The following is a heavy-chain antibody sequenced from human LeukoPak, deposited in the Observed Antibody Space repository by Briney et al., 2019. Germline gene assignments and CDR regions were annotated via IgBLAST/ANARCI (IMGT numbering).Heavy chain of an antibody. Sequence: SGAPSLPSPVSGGSISSYYWSWIRQHAGEGRGWIGRIYTSGSTNYNPSLKSRVTMSVDTSKNQFSLKLSSVTAADTAVYYCARDGPYYYDSSGYHYWYFDLWGRGTLVTVSS. D-gene: IGHD3-22*01. CDR3: ARDGPYYYDSSGYHYWYFDL. J-gene: IGHJ2*01. CDR1: GGSISSYY. CDR2: IYTSGST. V-gene: IGHV4-4*07.